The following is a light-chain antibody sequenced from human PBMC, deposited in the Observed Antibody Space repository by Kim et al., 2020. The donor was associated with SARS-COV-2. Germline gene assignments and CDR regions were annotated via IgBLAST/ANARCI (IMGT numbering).Light chain of an antibody. Sequence: ALGQTVRITCQGDSLRNYYASWYQQKPRQAPVVVIYGRNDRPSGIPDRFSGSNSGNTASVTITGAQAEDEANYYCNSRDSSGNHLVFGGGTQLTVL. CDR1: SLRNYY. J-gene: IGLJ3*02. CDR2: GRN. V-gene: IGLV3-19*01. CDR3: NSRDSSGNHLV.